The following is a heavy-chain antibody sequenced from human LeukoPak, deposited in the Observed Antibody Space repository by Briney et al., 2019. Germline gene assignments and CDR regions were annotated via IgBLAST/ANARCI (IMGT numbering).Heavy chain of an antibody. CDR3: ARVGWITMIVVPYFDH. CDR1: GFIFSSYW. D-gene: IGHD3-22*01. CDR2: IKQDGSEK. V-gene: IGHV3-7*01. Sequence: AGGSLRLSCEASGFIFSSYWMSWVRQAPGKGLEWVAIIKQDGSEKYYVDSVKGRFTISRDNAKNSVYLQMNSLRAEDTAVYYCARVGWITMIVVPYFDHWGRGTLVTVSS. J-gene: IGHJ4*02.